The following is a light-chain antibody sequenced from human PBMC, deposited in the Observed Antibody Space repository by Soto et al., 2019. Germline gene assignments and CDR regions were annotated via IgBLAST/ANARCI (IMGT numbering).Light chain of an antibody. CDR3: QVWDRSTRV. Sequence: QSVLTQPPSASGSPGQSVTITCSGTSSDVGEENYVSWYQQHPGKVPKLILYEVSKRPSGVPDRFSGSRSGNTASLTVSGLQAEDEADYYCQVWDRSTRVFGGGTKVTVL. V-gene: IGLV2-8*01. CDR1: SSDVGEENY. J-gene: IGLJ3*02. CDR2: EVS.